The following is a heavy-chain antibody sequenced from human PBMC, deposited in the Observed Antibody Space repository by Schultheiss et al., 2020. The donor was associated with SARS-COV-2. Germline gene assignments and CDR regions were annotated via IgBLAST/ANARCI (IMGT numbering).Heavy chain of an antibody. D-gene: IGHD6-13*01. V-gene: IGHV4-4*07. CDR1: GGSISGYF. J-gene: IGHJ4*02. CDR2: IYTSGST. CDR3: ARQRQQLVRY. Sequence: SETLSLTCSVSGGSISGYFWSWIRQSAGKGLEWIGRIYTSGSTNYNPSLKSRVTISVDTSKNQFSLKLSSVTAADTAVYYCARQRQQLVRYWGQGTLVTVSS.